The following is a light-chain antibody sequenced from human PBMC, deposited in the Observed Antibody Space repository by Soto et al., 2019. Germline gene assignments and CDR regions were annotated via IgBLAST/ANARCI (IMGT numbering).Light chain of an antibody. CDR3: QQYNNWPIT. Sequence: EVVLTQSPATLSVSPGEGATLSCRASQSVNLYLAWYQQKPGQAPRVIIYGVSTRATGVPGRFSGSGSGTEFTLIISTLQSEDFGVYYCQQYNNWPITFGQGTRLEIK. CDR2: GVS. V-gene: IGKV3-15*01. CDR1: QSVNLY. J-gene: IGKJ5*01.